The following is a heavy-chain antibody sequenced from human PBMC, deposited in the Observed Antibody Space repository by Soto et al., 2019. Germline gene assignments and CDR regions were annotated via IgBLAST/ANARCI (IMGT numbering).Heavy chain of an antibody. CDR3: ARDLFLERLGFYYYYGMDV. Sequence: GSLRLSCVASGFTFSSYAMHWVRQAPGKGLEWVSYISSSSSTIYYADSVKGRFTISRDNAKNSLYLQMNSLRDEDTAVYYCARDLFLERLGFYYYYGMDVWGQGTTVTVSS. D-gene: IGHD1-1*01. J-gene: IGHJ6*02. V-gene: IGHV3-48*02. CDR1: GFTFSSYA. CDR2: ISSSSSTI.